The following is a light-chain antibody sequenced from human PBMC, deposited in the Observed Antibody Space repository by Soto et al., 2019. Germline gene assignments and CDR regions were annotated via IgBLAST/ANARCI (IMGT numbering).Light chain of an antibody. J-gene: IGLJ1*01. CDR3: SSYSISTAYL. V-gene: IGLV2-14*01. Sequence: QSALTQPASVSGSPGQSITISCTGTSSDVGGYDHVSWYQLHPGKAPKLIVFEVSNRPSGVSYRFSGSKSGNTASLTISGLQAEDEADYFCSSYSISTAYLFGTGTKVT. CDR2: EVS. CDR1: SSDVGGYDH.